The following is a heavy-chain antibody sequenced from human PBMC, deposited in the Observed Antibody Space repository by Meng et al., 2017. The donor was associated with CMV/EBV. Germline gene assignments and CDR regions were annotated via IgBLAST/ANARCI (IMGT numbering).Heavy chain of an antibody. V-gene: IGHV1-69*05. J-gene: IGHJ5*02. CDR1: GGTFSSYA. D-gene: IGHD2-2*02. Sequence: SVKVSCKASGGTFSSYAISWVRQAPGQGLEWMGGIIPIFGTANYAQKFQGRVTITTDESTSTAYMELSSLRSEDTAVYYCARDCSSTSCYMEELNWFDPWGQGTLVTVPQ. CDR2: IIPIFGTA. CDR3: ARDCSSTSCYMEELNWFDP.